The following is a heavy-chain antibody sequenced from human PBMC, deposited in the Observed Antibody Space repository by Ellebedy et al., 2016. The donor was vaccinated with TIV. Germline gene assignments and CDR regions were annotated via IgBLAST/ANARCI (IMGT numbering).Heavy chain of an antibody. V-gene: IGHV4-59*08. CDR2: IYYSGST. Sequence: MPSETLSLTCTVSGGSISSYYWSWIRQPPGKGLEWIGYIYYSGSTNYNPSLKSRVTISVDTSKNQFSLKLSSVTAADTAVYYCASSYGDYVVGWGQGTLVTVSS. CDR3: ASSYGDYVVG. D-gene: IGHD4-17*01. J-gene: IGHJ4*02. CDR1: GGSISSYY.